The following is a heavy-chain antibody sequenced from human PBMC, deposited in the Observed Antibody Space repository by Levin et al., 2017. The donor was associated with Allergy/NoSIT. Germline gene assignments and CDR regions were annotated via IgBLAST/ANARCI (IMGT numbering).Heavy chain of an antibody. D-gene: IGHD5-12*01. CDR1: GGSFRGYY. V-gene: IGHV4-34*01. CDR3: AREKRGYSGRHLDY. J-gene: IGHJ4*02. CDR2: INHSGST. Sequence: SQTLSLTCAVYGGSFRGYYWSWIRQPPGKGLEWIGEINHSGSTNYNPSLKSRVTISVDTSKNQFSLKLSSVTAADTAVYYCAREKRGYSGRHLDYWGQGTLVTVSS.